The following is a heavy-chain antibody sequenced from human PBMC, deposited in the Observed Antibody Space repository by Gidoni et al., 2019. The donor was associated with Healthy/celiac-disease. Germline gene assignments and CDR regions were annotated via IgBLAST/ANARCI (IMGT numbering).Heavy chain of an antibody. D-gene: IGHD5-18*01. Sequence: QVQLQESCPGLVQPSETLPLTCTVSGASISRYYWSWIRQPPGKGLEWIGYIYYSGSTNYTPSLKSRVTISVDTSKNQFSLKLSSVTAADTAVYYCARRKKFGYSYEFDYWGQGTLVTVSS. CDR1: GASISRYY. V-gene: IGHV4-59*08. CDR2: IYYSGST. CDR3: ARRKKFGYSYEFDY. J-gene: IGHJ4*02.